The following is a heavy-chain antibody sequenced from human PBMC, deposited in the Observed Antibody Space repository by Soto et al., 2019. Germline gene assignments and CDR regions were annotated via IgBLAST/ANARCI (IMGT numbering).Heavy chain of an antibody. Sequence: SETLSLTCRLSGGSFSPNYWGWFRQSPGKGLEWVGYIYYGGTTSYNPSLKSRVTISLETSKSHFSLRLSSVTAADTAVYYCARDSNPSVGDGSGNYVFYDAFDTWGQGTRVTVSS. V-gene: IGHV4-59*08. J-gene: IGHJ3*02. CDR3: ARDSNPSVGDGSGNYVFYDAFDT. D-gene: IGHD3-10*01. CDR1: GGSFSPNY. CDR2: IYYGGTT.